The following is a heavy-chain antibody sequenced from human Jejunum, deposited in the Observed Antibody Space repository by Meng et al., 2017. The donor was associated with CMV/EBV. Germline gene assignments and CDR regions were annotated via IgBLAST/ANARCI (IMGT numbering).Heavy chain of an antibody. D-gene: IGHD1-14*01. V-gene: IGHV4-30-4*01. CDR2: IYESGST. CDR1: GDSISRGDSY. J-gene: IGHJ4*02. Sequence: VSGDSISRGDSYWSWMRQPPGKGLEWIGYIYESGSTSYNPSLESRVTISVDKSKNPFSLKVMSVTAADTAVYYCAREGTNSYYFDYWGQGTLVTVSS. CDR3: AREGTNSYYFDY.